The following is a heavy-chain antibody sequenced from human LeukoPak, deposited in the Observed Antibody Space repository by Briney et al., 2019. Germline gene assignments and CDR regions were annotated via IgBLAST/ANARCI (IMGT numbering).Heavy chain of an antibody. J-gene: IGHJ6*02. Sequence: GGSLRLSCAVSGLTFSTSWMSWVRQAPGKGLEWVANIKEDGSEKYYVDSVRGRFTISRDNAKNSLSLQMNSLRAEDTAVYYCARANYGSGSNYYYGLDVWGQGTTVTVSS. CDR2: IKEDGSEK. V-gene: IGHV3-7*02. D-gene: IGHD3-10*01. CDR3: ARANYGSGSNYYYGLDV. CDR1: GLTFSTSW.